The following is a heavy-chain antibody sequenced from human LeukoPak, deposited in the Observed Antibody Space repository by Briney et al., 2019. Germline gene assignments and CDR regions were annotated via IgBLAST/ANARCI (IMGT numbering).Heavy chain of an antibody. CDR2: IYYAGTT. CDR3: AKAGGQARPGLDS. J-gene: IGHJ4*02. CDR1: GASMSSHY. Sequence: PSQTLSLTCTVSGASMSSHYWTWIRQDPRTGLWWIGKIYYAGTTSYNPALESRVTISLDTSNTQSSLTPTSVTAADTAAYYCAKAGGQARPGLDSWGQGTLVTVSS. D-gene: IGHD6-6*01. V-gene: IGHV4-59*11.